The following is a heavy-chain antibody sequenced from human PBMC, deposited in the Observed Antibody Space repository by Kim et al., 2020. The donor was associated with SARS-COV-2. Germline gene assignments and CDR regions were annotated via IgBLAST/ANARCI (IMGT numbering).Heavy chain of an antibody. V-gene: IGHV1-2*06. CDR1: GYTFADYY. J-gene: IGHJ4*02. CDR2: IHPNSGGT. CDR3: ARDRVSLQRCRTESCYTFDY. Sequence: ASVKVSCKTSGYTFADYYLHWVRQAPGQGLEWLGRIHPNSGGTNTAEKFQGRITMAGDTSITTAYMELRRLTSADTAVYYCARDRVSLQRCRTESCYTFDYWGQGTLVTVS. D-gene: IGHD2-15*01.